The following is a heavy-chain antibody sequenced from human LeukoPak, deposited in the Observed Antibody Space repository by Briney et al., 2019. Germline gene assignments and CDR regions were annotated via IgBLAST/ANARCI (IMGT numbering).Heavy chain of an antibody. CDR1: GGSVSSYY. CDR2: ISHTDTI. Sequence: SETLSLTCTASGGSVSSYYWDWVRQTPGKGLEWIGYISHTDTIAYGPSLRSRVTMSLDTSMNQFSLKLQSVTAADTAVYYCARVRRIGASLGWFDPWGQGTLVTVSS. CDR3: ARVRRIGASLGWFDP. V-gene: IGHV4-59*02. D-gene: IGHD5-12*01. J-gene: IGHJ5*02.